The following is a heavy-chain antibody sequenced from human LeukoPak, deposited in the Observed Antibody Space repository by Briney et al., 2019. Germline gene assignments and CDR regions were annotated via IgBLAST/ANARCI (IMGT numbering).Heavy chain of an antibody. CDR3: AKREDGRSFDY. V-gene: IGHV3-23*01. CDR2: ISGGGITT. J-gene: IGHJ4*02. D-gene: IGHD1-26*01. Sequence: GGSLRLSCAASGFTFSSYAMSWVRQAPGKGLEWVSGISGGGITTYYADSVKGRFTISRDNSKNTLYLQMNSLRAEDTAVYYCAKREDGRSFDYWGQGALVTVSS. CDR1: GFTFSSYA.